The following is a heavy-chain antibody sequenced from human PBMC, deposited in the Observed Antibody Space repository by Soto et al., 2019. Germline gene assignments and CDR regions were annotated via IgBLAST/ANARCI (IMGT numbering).Heavy chain of an antibody. CDR2: ISAYHGNT. CDR3: ASSSITIFGVPRYPYYYYGMAV. Sequence: ASVKLSCKASGYTVTSDGISRVRQATGQRLEWMGWISAYHGNTNYAQKLQGRVTMTTDTSTSTAYMELRSLRSDDTAVYYCASSSITIFGVPRYPYYYYGMAVWGQGTTVTVSS. J-gene: IGHJ6*02. CDR1: GYTVTSDG. V-gene: IGHV1-18*01. D-gene: IGHD3-3*01.